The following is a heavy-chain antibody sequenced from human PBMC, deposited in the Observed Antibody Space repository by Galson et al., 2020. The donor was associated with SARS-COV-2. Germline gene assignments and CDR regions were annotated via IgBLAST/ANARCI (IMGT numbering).Heavy chain of an antibody. V-gene: IGHV3-21*01. D-gene: IGHD6-13*01. Sequence: GGSLRLSCAASGFTFSSYSMNWVRQAPGKGLEWVSSISSSSSYIYYADSVKGRFTISRDNAKNSLYPQMNSLRAEDTAVYYCATIAAAGTLYYYYGMDVWGQGTTVTVSS. CDR2: ISSSSSYI. CDR3: ATIAAAGTLYYYYGMDV. J-gene: IGHJ6*02. CDR1: GFTFSSYS.